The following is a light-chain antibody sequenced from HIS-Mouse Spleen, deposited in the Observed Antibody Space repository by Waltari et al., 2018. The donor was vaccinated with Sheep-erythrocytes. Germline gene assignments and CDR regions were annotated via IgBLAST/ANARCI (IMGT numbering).Light chain of an antibody. V-gene: IGLV2-23*01. CDR3: CSYAGSSTFVV. CDR1: SSDVGSYNL. Sequence: QSALTQPASVSGSPGQSIPISCTGTSSDVGSYNLVPCYQQHPGKAPKLMIYEGSKRPSGVSNRFSGSKSGNTASLTISGLQAEDEADYYCCSYAGSSTFVVFGGGTKLTVL. CDR2: EGS. J-gene: IGLJ2*01.